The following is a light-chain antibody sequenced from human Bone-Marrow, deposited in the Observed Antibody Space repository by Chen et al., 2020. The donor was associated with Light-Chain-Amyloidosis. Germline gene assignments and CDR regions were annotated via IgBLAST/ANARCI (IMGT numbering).Light chain of an antibody. CDR3: QQFHDLPFT. J-gene: IGKJ3*01. CDR2: GAS. V-gene: IGKV1-33*01. Sequence: DIQMTQSPSSLSASVGDRVTIPCQASQDIKNDLNWYQQKPGKAPKLLIFGASNLETGVPSRFSGSESGTDFTFTISNLQPEDIATYFCQQFHDLPFTFGPGTKVDIK. CDR1: QDIKND.